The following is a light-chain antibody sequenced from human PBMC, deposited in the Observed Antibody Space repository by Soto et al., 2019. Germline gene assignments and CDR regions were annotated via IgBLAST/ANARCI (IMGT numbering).Light chain of an antibody. V-gene: IGLV2-14*03. CDR2: DVN. Sequence: QSVLTQPASLSESPGQSITISCTGTSSDIGGFNYVSWYQQHPGQAPKLIIFDVNSRPSGVSIRFSGSKSGNTASLSISGLQAEDEAHYYCSSHTSSDARVIFGGGTKLTVL. CDR1: SSDIGGFNY. J-gene: IGLJ2*01. CDR3: SSHTSSDARVI.